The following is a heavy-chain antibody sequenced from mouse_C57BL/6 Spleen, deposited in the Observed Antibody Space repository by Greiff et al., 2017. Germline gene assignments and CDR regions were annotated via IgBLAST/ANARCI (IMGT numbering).Heavy chain of an antibody. CDR3: AREEGGSSSWFAY. V-gene: IGHV1-64*01. Sequence: QVQLQQPGAELVKPGASVKLSCKASGYTFTSYWMHWVKQRPGQGLEWIGMIHPNSGSTNYNEKFKSKATLTVDKSSSTAYMQLSSLTSEDSAVYYCAREEGGSSSWFAYWGRGTLVTVSA. J-gene: IGHJ3*01. D-gene: IGHD1-1*01. CDR2: IHPNSGST. CDR1: GYTFTSYW.